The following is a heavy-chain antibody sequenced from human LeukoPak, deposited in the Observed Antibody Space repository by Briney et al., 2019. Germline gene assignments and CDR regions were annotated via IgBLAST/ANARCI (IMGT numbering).Heavy chain of an antibody. Sequence: QPGGSLRLSCAASAFTFSSYEMSWVRQAPGKGLEWVSYISGSGNTVYYADSVKGRFTISRDNAKNSLYLQMNSLRAEDTAVYYCARGDKFSGDYWGQGTLVTVSS. D-gene: IGHD3-16*01. CDR1: AFTFSSYE. CDR2: ISGSGNTV. J-gene: IGHJ4*02. CDR3: ARGDKFSGDY. V-gene: IGHV3-48*03.